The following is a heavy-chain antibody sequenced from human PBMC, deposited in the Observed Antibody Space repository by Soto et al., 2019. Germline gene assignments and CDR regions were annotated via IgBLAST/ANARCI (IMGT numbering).Heavy chain of an antibody. D-gene: IGHD3-3*01. CDR3: ARESDLINPAGGLFNWFDP. J-gene: IGHJ5*02. CDR1: GGSISSGGYY. V-gene: IGHV4-31*03. CDR2: IYYSGST. Sequence: PSETLSLTCTVSGGSISSGGYYWSWIRQHPGKGLEWIGYIYYSGSTYYNPSLKSRVTISVDTSKNQFSLKLSSVTAADTAVYYCARESDLINPAGGLFNWFDPWGQGTLVTVSS.